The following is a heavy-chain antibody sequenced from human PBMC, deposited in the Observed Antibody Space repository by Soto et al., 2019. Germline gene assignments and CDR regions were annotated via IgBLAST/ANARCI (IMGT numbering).Heavy chain of an antibody. CDR1: GGSIRSGGYY. Sequence: QVQLQESGPGLVKPSQTLSLTCTVSGGSIRSGGYYWSWIRQHPGKGLEWIGYIYYSGNTYSNPSVKIRVTISVDTSKNHFSLRLSSLAAADTAVYYCARGVDILASYYFDYWCQGTLVSVSS. V-gene: IGHV4-31*03. D-gene: IGHD5-12*01. J-gene: IGHJ4*02. CDR2: IYYSGNT. CDR3: ARGVDILASYYFDY.